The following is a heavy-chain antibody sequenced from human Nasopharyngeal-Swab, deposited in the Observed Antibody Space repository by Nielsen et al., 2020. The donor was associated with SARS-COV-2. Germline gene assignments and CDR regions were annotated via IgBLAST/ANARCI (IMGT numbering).Heavy chain of an antibody. J-gene: IGHJ6*02. CDR1: GFTFSSYS. CDR3: ARVGINSYGFYYYYGMDV. Sequence: GGSLRLSCAASGFTFSSYSMNWVRQAPGKGLEWVSYISSSSSTIYYADSVKGRFTISRDNAKNSLYLQMNSLRAEDTAVYYCARVGINSYGFYYYYGMDVWGQGTTVTVSS. CDR2: ISSSSSTI. V-gene: IGHV3-48*01. D-gene: IGHD5-18*01.